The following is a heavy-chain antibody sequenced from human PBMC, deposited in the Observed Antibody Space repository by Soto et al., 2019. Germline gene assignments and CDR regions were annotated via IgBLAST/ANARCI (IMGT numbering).Heavy chain of an antibody. CDR1: GGSFRGYY. V-gene: IGHV4-34*01. D-gene: IGHD1-26*01. Sequence: SETLSLTWAVYGGSFRGYYWSWIRPPPGKGLEWIGEINHSGSTNYNPSLKSRVTISVDTSKNQFSLKLSSVTAADTAVYYCARGRLGATPNYSYGIDVWGQGTTVTVSS. CDR3: ARGRLGATPNYSYGIDV. J-gene: IGHJ6*02. CDR2: INHSGST.